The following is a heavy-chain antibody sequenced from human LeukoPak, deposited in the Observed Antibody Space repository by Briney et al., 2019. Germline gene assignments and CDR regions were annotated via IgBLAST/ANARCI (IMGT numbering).Heavy chain of an antibody. CDR1: GGSISSYY. J-gene: IGHJ3*02. V-gene: IGHV4-4*07. CDR3: ARVRYYYDSSGYYYDAFDI. D-gene: IGHD3-22*01. Sequence: PSETLSLTCTVSGGSISSYYWSWIRQPAGKGLEWIGRIYTSGSTNYNPSLKSRVTISVDKSKNQFSLKLSFVTAADTAVYYCARVRYYYDSSGYYYDAFDIWGQGTMVTFSS. CDR2: IYTSGST.